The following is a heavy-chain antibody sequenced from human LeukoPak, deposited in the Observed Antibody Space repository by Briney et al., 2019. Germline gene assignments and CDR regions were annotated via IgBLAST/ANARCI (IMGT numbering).Heavy chain of an antibody. V-gene: IGHV4-61*02. Sequence: SETLSLTCTVSGGSISSDTYHWSWIRQPAGKGLEWIGRIYASGGTNYNPSLKSRVTISMAPSKNQFSLNLSSVTAADTAIYYCATIARGSFDNWGQGTLVTVSS. CDR3: ATIARGSFDN. CDR1: GGSISSDTYH. CDR2: IYASGGT. J-gene: IGHJ4*02.